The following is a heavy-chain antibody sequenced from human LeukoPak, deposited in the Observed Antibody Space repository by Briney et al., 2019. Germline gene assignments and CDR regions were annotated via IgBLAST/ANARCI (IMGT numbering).Heavy chain of an antibody. J-gene: IGHJ6*02. D-gene: IGHD5-12*01. Sequence: PGGSLRLSCAASGFTFSSYAMHWVRQAPDKGLEWVAVISYDGSNKYYADSVKGRFTISRDNSKNTLYLQMNSLRAEDTAVYYCAKDYSLMGFYSGYDYYYYGMDVWGQGTTVTVSS. CDR1: GFTFSSYA. V-gene: IGHV3-30*04. CDR3: AKDYSLMGFYSGYDYYYYGMDV. CDR2: ISYDGSNK.